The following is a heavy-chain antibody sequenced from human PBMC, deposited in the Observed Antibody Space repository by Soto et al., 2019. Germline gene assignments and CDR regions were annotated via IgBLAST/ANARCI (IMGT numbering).Heavy chain of an antibody. CDR3: ARVLIDYRGTSHEADY. J-gene: IGHJ4*02. Sequence: QVQLVQSGAEVKKPGASVKVSCKASGYTFTNSAIHWVRQAPGQRLEWMGWINTGNGNTKYSQNFQDRVTMTTDTSTAYIELSRLTYGATAVYFYARVLIDYRGTSHEADYGGQGPLVTVSS. D-gene: IGHD4-4*01. V-gene: IGHV1-3*04. CDR1: GYTFTNSA. CDR2: INTGNGNT.